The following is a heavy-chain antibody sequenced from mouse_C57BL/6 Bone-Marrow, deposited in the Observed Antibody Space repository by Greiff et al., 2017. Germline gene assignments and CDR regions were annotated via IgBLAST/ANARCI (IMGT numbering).Heavy chain of an antibody. CDR1: GFSLTSYG. D-gene: IGHD4-1*01. CDR2: IWSGGST. CDR3: ARSPPLGRFAY. J-gene: IGHJ3*01. Sequence: QVQLQQSGPGLVQPSQSLSITCTVSGFSLTSYGVHWVRPSPGKGLEWLGMIWSGGSTDYNAPFISRLSISKDNSKSQVFFKMNSLLADDSAIYYCARSPPLGRFAYWGQGTLVTVSA. V-gene: IGHV2-2*01.